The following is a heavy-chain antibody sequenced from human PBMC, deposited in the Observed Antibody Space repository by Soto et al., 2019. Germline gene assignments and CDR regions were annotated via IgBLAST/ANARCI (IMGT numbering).Heavy chain of an antibody. Sequence: GGSLRLSCAASGFTVSSNYMSWVRQAPGKGLEWVSVIYSGGSTYYADSVKGRFTISRHNSKNTLYLQMNSLRAEDTAVYYCARDLDGGYSSSWYAFDIWGQGTMVHVSS. J-gene: IGHJ3*02. CDR1: GFTVSSNY. D-gene: IGHD6-13*01. CDR3: ARDLDGGYSSSWYAFDI. CDR2: IYSGGST. V-gene: IGHV3-66*01.